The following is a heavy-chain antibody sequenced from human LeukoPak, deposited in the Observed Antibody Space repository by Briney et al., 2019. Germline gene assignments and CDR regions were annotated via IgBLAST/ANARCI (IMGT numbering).Heavy chain of an antibody. V-gene: IGHV3-21*01. CDR3: ASGVDTAMVGFDY. CDR2: ISSSSSYI. Sequence: GGSLRLSCAASGFTFSSYSMNWVRQAPGKGLERVSSISSSSSYIYYADSVKGRFTISRDNAKNSLYLQMNSLRAEDTAVYYCASGVDTAMVGFDYWGQGTLVTVSS. D-gene: IGHD5-18*01. CDR1: GFTFSSYS. J-gene: IGHJ4*02.